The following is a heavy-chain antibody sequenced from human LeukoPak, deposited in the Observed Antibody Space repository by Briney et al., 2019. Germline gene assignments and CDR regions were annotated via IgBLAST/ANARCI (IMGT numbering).Heavy chain of an antibody. J-gene: IGHJ4*02. CDR1: GFTFSSYS. D-gene: IGHD3-10*01. Sequence: GGSLRLSCAASGFTFSSYSMNWVRQAPGKGLEWVSYISSSSSTIYYAGSVKGRFTISRDNAKNSLYLQMNSLRAEDTAVYYCALLWFGELLDETGDWGQGTLVTVSS. CDR2: ISSSSSTI. CDR3: ALLWFGELLDETGD. V-gene: IGHV3-48*04.